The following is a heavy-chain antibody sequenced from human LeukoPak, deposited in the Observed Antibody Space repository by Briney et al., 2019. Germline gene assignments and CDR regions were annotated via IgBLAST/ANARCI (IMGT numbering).Heavy chain of an antibody. CDR3: ARDREYSSSGLVWFDP. CDR2: IYYSGST. CDR1: GGSVSGYY. V-gene: IGHV4-59*02. J-gene: IGHJ5*02. D-gene: IGHD6-6*01. Sequence: PSETLSLTCTVSGGSVSGYYWSWIWQPPGKGLEWIGYIYYSGSTNYNPSLKSRVTISVDTSENQFSLKLTSVTAADTAVYYCARDREYSSSGLVWFDPWGHGILVTVSS.